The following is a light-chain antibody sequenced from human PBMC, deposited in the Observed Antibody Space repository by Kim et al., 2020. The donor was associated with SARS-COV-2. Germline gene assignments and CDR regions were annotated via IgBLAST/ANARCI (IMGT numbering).Light chain of an antibody. CDR3: QAWDNSIVV. Sequence: ASPAQTVSITCSGPAVRRNYASWYKQRPGQSPLLVIYRDDKRPSGIPARFSGSTSGNTATLTISGTQPMDEADYYCQAWDNSIVVFGGGTQLTVL. J-gene: IGLJ3*02. V-gene: IGLV3-1*01. CDR1: AVRRNY. CDR2: RDD.